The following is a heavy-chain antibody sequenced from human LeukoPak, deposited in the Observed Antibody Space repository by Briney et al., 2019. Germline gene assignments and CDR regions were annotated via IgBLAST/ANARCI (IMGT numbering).Heavy chain of an antibody. CDR1: GGSISSYF. Sequence: SETLSLTCTVSGGSISSYFWSWIRQPPGKGLEWIGYIYNSGSTNYSPSLKSRVTISVDTSGNQFSLKLSSVTAADTAVYYCARDSSSWNGWFDPWGQGTLVTVSS. CDR2: IYNSGST. J-gene: IGHJ5*02. D-gene: IGHD1-1*01. V-gene: IGHV4-59*01. CDR3: ARDSSSWNGWFDP.